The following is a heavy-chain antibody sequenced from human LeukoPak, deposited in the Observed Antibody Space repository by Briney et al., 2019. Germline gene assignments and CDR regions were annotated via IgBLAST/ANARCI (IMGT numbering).Heavy chain of an antibody. CDR2: IKEDGSAK. CDR1: GFTFSSYW. CDR3: ARDVSAFVI. J-gene: IGHJ3*02. Sequence: GGSLRLSCAASGFTFSSYWMSWVRQAPGKGLEWVAIIKEDGSAKYHVDSVKGRFTISRQNAKNSLYLQMNSLRAEDTAVYYCARDVSAFVIWGQGTMVTVSS. V-gene: IGHV3-7*01. D-gene: IGHD5/OR15-5a*01.